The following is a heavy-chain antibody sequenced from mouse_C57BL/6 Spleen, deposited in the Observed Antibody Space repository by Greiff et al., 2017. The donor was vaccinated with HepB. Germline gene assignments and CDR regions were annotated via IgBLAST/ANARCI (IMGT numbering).Heavy chain of an antibody. CDR3: TPYYYGSSSAWFAY. J-gene: IGHJ3*01. V-gene: IGHV14-1*01. CDR2: IDPEDGDT. CDR1: GFTIKDYY. D-gene: IGHD1-1*01. Sequence: EVQLQQSGAELVRPGASVKLSCTASGFTIKDYYMHWVQQRPEQGLEWIGRIDPEDGDTEYAPKFQGKATMTADTSSNTAYLQLSSLTSEDTAVYYCTPYYYGSSSAWFAYWGQGTLVTVSA.